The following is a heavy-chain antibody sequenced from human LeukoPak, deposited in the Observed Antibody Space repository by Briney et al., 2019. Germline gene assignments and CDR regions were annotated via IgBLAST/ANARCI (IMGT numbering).Heavy chain of an antibody. CDR1: GGSVSSGSYY. J-gene: IGHJ4*02. Sequence: SETLSLTCTVSGGSVSSGSYYWSWIRQPPGKGLEWIGYIYYSGSTNYNPSLKSRVTISVDTSKNQFSLKLSSVTAADTAVYYCARGPPSTYSSGWYDYWGRGTLVTVSS. V-gene: IGHV4-61*01. CDR3: ARGPPSTYSSGWYDY. D-gene: IGHD6-19*01. CDR2: IYYSGST.